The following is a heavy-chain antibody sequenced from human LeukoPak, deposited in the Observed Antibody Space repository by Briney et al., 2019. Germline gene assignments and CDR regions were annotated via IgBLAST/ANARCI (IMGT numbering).Heavy chain of an antibody. J-gene: IGHJ4*02. CDR2: FYYGGNT. Sequence: SETLSLTCTVSGGSISSYYWSWIRQSPGKGLEWFGSFYYGGNTYYNPSLKSRVTISVDTSKNQFSLKLSSVTAADTAVYYCARGSRDGYNHFDYWGQGTLVTVPS. CDR1: GGSISSYY. D-gene: IGHD5-24*01. CDR3: ARGSRDGYNHFDY. V-gene: IGHV4-39*07.